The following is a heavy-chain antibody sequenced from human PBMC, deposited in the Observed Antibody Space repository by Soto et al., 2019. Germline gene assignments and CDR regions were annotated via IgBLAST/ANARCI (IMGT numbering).Heavy chain of an antibody. Sequence: KSSETLSLTCAVSGVSISSYYWSWIRQPPGKGLEWIGYVFYNEIINYSPSLKGRVTMSMEMSTNHFSLELRSVTAADTAVYFCARVGAGGSSSTNHDYWGPGALATVSS. D-gene: IGHD6-6*01. CDR3: ARVGAGGSSSTNHDY. J-gene: IGHJ4*02. CDR1: GVSISSYY. V-gene: IGHV4-59*01. CDR2: VFYNEII.